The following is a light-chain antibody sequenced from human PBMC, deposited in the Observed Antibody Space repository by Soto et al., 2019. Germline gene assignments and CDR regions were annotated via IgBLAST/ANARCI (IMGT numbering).Light chain of an antibody. J-gene: IGKJ1*01. CDR3: QQYGSSPWT. CDR1: QSVSSSY. V-gene: IGKV3-20*01. Sequence: IVMTQSPATLSVSPGERVTISCRASQSVSSSYLAWYQQKPDQAPRLLIYGASSRDTGIPDRFSGSGSGTDFTLTISRLEPEDFAVYYCQQYGSSPWTFGQGTKVDIK. CDR2: GAS.